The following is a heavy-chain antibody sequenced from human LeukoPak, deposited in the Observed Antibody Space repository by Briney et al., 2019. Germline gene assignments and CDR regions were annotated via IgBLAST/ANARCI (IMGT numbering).Heavy chain of an antibody. CDR1: GFTFSSYA. V-gene: IGHV3-30-3*01. Sequence: GGSLRLSCAASGFTFSSYAMHWVRQAPGKGLEWVAVISYDGSNKYYADSVKGRFTISRDNSKNTLYLQMNSLRAEDTAVYYCAKASPDYDFWSGYSKRSENWFDPWGQGTLVTVSS. CDR2: ISYDGSNK. CDR3: AKASPDYDFWSGYSKRSENWFDP. J-gene: IGHJ5*02. D-gene: IGHD3-3*01.